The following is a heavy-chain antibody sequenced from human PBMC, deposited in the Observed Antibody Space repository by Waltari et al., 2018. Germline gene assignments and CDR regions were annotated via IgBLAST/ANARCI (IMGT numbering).Heavy chain of an antibody. J-gene: IGHJ4*02. D-gene: IGHD5-12*01. Sequence: QLQLQESGPGLVKPSETLSLTCTGSGGSISSSSYYWGWIRQPPGKGLEWIGSIYYSGSTYYNPSLKSRVTISVDTSKNQFSLKLSSVTAADTAVYYCARVDIVATILDYWGQGTLVTVSS. CDR2: IYYSGST. CDR3: ARVDIVATILDY. CDR1: GGSISSSSYY. V-gene: IGHV4-39*07.